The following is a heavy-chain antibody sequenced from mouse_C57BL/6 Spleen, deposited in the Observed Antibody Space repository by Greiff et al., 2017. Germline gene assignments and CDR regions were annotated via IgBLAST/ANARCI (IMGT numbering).Heavy chain of an antibody. CDR3: ARVYGSSYEGFAY. CDR2: IHPNSGST. Sequence: QVQLKQPGAELVKPGASVKLSCKASGYTFTSYWMHWVKQRPGQGLEWIGMIHPNSGSTNYNEKFKSKATLTVDKSSSTAYMQLSSLTSEDSAVYYCARVYGSSYEGFAYWGQGTLVTVSA. D-gene: IGHD1-1*01. CDR1: GYTFTSYW. V-gene: IGHV1-64*01. J-gene: IGHJ3*01.